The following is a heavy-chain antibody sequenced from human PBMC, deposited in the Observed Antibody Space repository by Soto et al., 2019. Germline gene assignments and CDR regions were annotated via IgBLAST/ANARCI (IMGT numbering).Heavy chain of an antibody. Sequence: QVQLQESGPGLVKPSETLSLTCTVSGGSISSYYWSWIRQPPGKGLEWIGYIYYSGSTNYNPSLKSPVTISVDTSKSQFSLKLSSVTAADTAVYYCARSKKFYGMDVWGQGTTVTVSS. CDR1: GGSISSYY. V-gene: IGHV4-59*01. CDR3: ARSKKFYGMDV. CDR2: IYYSGST. J-gene: IGHJ6*02.